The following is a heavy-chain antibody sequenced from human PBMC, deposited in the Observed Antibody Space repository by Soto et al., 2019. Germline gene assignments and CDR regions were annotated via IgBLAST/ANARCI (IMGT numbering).Heavy chain of an antibody. CDR1: GDSVSSDSAS. D-gene: IGHD6-19*01. J-gene: IGHJ6*02. V-gene: IGHV6-1*01. CDR3: VRSRVFIAVAGMATYYYYYGMDV. Sequence: PSQTLSITCAISGDSVSSDSASWNWFRQSPSRGLEWLGRTYYRSKWYNDYAVSVNGRITINPDTSKNHFSLQLNSVTPEDTAVYYCVRSRVFIAVAGMATYYYYYGMDVWGQGTTVTVSS. CDR2: TYYRSKWYN.